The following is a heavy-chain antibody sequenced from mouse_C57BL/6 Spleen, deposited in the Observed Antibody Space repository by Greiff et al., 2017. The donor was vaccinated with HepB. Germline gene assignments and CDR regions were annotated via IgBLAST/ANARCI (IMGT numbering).Heavy chain of an antibody. CDR2: IYPGDGDT. CDR1: GYAFSSSW. D-gene: IGHD1-1*01. Sequence: VQLQQSGPELVKPGASVKISCKASGYAFSSSWMNWVKQRPGKGLEWIGRIYPGDGDTNYNGKFKGKATLTADKSSSTAYMQLSSLTSEDSAVYFCARGDSNYYGSSYGYFDSWGQGTTLTVSS. J-gene: IGHJ2*01. CDR3: ARGDSNYYGSSYGYFDS. V-gene: IGHV1-82*01.